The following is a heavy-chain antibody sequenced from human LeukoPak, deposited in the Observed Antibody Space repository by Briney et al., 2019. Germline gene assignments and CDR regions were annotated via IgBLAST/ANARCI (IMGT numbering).Heavy chain of an antibody. CDR2: ISHDGSYK. Sequence: GGSLRLSCAASGFTFSSYSMNWVRQAPGKGLEWVAVISHDGSYKYYADSVKGRFTISRDNSKNTLSLQMDSLRAEDTAVYYCARDDRGSGSGPPHDYWGQGTLVTVSS. CDR1: GFTFSSYS. J-gene: IGHJ4*02. CDR3: ARDDRGSGSGPPHDY. D-gene: IGHD3-10*01. V-gene: IGHV3-30*03.